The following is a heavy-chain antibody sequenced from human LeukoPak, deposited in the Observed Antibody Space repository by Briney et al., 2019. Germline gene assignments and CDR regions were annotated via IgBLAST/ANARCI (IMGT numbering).Heavy chain of an antibody. J-gene: IGHJ4*02. V-gene: IGHV4-30-4*01. D-gene: IGHD3-10*01. CDR3: ARAVWFGELLYFDY. Sequence: SETLSLTCTVPGGSISSGDYYWSWIRQPPGKGLEWIGYIYYSGSTYYNPSLKSRVTISVDTSKNQFSLKLSSVTAADTAVYYCARAVWFGELLYFDYWGQGTLVTVSS. CDR2: IYYSGST. CDR1: GGSISSGDYY.